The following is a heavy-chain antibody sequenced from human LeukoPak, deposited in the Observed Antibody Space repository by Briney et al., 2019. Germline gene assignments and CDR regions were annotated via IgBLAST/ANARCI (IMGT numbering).Heavy chain of an antibody. CDR2: ISGDGGSI. CDR3: AKDKTPLSYGPNYYYGMDV. J-gene: IGHJ6*02. V-gene: IGHV3-43*02. D-gene: IGHD1-26*01. CDR1: GFTFDDYA. Sequence: GGSLRLSCAASGFTFDDYAMHWVRQAPGKGLEWVSLISGDGGSIYYADSVKGRFTISRDNSKNSLYLQMSSLRTEDTALYYCAKDKTPLSYGPNYYYGMDVWGQGTTVTVSS.